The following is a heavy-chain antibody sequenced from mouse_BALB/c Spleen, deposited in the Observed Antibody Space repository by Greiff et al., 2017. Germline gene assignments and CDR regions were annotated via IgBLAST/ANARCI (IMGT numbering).Heavy chain of an antibody. Sequence: EVQVVESGGGLVQPGGSLKLSCAASGFTFSSYAMSWVRQTPEKRLEWVASISSGGSTYYPDSVKGRFTISRDNAKNTLYLEMSSLRSEDTAMYYCARDRDYWGQGTSVTVSS. CDR1: GFTFSSYA. CDR2: ISSGGST. J-gene: IGHJ4*01. CDR3: ARDRDY. V-gene: IGHV5-6-5*01.